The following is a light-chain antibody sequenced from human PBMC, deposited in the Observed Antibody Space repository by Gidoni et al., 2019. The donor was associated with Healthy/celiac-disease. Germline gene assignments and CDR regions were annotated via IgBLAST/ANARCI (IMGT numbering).Light chain of an antibody. CDR2: RNN. V-gene: IGLV1-47*01. CDR1: STNNGSNY. J-gene: IGLJ2*01. CDR3: AAWEDSLSGFVV. Sequence: QSVLTQPPSASGTPGQRVTISCSGSSTNNGSNYVSWYQQRPGTAPKLLIYRNNPRPSGVPDRFSGSKSGTSASLAISGLRSEDEADYYCAAWEDSLSGFVVFGGGTKLTVL.